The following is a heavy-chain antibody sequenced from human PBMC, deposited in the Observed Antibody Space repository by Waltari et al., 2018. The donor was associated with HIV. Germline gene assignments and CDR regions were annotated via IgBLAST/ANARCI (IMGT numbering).Heavy chain of an antibody. CDR2: INRNSWNR. CDR1: GYTFTRYD. CDR3: VRVAGSIDY. Sequence: QVSLVQSGAEVKKPGASVKVSCKASGYTFTRYDINWLRQATGQGLEWLEWINRNSWNRGYAQKFQGRVTLTKDATITTSFMELSDLRSDDTAIYYCVRVAGSIDYWGQGTLVTVSS. V-gene: IGHV1-8*01. J-gene: IGHJ4*02.